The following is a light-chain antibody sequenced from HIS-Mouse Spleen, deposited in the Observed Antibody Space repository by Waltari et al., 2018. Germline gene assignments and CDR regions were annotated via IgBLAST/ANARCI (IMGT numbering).Light chain of an antibody. CDR1: SSDVGSYNL. CDR2: EGS. Sequence: QSALTQPASVSGSPGQSITISCTGTSSDVGSYNLVSWYQQHPGKGPKHMIYEGSKRPSGVSNRFSGSKSGNTASLTSSGLQAEDEADYYCCSYAGSSTWVFGGGTKLTVL. V-gene: IGLV2-23*01. CDR3: CSYAGSSTWV. J-gene: IGLJ3*02.